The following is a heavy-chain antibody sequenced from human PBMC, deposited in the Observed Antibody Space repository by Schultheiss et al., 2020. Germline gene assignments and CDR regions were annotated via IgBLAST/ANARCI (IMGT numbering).Heavy chain of an antibody. D-gene: IGHD2-15*01. CDR2: IYHSGNT. CDR1: GGSISSSSYY. J-gene: IGHJ5*02. Sequence: SQTLSLTCTVSGGSISSSSYYWGWIRQPPGKGLEWIGSIYHSGNTYYNPFLKSRVTISVDTSKNQFRFSLNLSSVTAADTAVYYCARHALGYCSGGSCLPWFDPWGQGTLVTVYS. CDR3: ARHALGYCSGGSCLPWFDP. V-gene: IGHV4-39*01.